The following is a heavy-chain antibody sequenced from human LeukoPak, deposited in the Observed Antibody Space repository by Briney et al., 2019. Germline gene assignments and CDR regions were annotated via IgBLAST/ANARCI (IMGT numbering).Heavy chain of an antibody. J-gene: IGHJ6*02. Sequence: GGSLRLSCAASGFTFSSYGMHWVRQAPGKGLEWVAVIWYDGSNKYYADSVKGRFTISRDNSKNTLYLQMNSLRAEDTAVYYCARRLYCGGDCRGYYYGMDVWGQGTTVTVSS. CDR3: ARRLYCGGDCRGYYYGMDV. V-gene: IGHV3-33*01. D-gene: IGHD2-21*02. CDR2: IWYDGSNK. CDR1: GFTFSSYG.